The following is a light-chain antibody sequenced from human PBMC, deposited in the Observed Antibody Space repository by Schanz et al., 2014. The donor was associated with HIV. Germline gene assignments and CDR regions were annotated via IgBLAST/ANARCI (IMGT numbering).Light chain of an antibody. Sequence: QSALTQPPSASGSPGQAVAISCTGITSDVGGYKSVSWYQQLLGRAPKLLIFNNNNRPSGVPDRFSGSKSGTSASLAITGLQAEDEADYYCQSYDSGLSGVVFGGGTKLTVL. CDR3: QSYDSGLSGVV. J-gene: IGLJ2*01. CDR1: TSDVGGYKS. V-gene: IGLV2-8*01. CDR2: NNN.